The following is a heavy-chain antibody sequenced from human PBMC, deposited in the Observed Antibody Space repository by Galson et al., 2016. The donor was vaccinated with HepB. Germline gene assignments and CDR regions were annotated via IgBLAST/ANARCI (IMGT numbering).Heavy chain of an antibody. J-gene: IGHJ4*02. CDR1: GFTFSTNS. D-gene: IGHD6-19*01. V-gene: IGHV3-23*01. CDR2: ISGDGAST. Sequence: SLRLSCAASGFTFSTNSMNWVRQAPGKGLEWVSTISGDGASTYYADSVKGRFSISRDNSRTTLDLQMHSLRGEDTALYYCAKDPYYSSGWGAFESWGQGTLVTVSS. CDR3: AKDPYYSSGWGAFES.